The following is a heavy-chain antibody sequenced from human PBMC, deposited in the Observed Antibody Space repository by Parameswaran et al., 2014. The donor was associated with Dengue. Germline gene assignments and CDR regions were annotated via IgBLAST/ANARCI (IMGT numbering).Heavy chain of an antibody. Sequence: WVRQAPGQGLEWMGWINPNNAGTHYAQKFQGRVTMTGDTSTTTTYMELSSLRSDDTAMYFCARPVERAALVFSSQYYFDYWGQGTLVTVSS. V-gene: IGHV1-2*02. CDR3: ARPVERAALVFSSQYYFDY. J-gene: IGHJ4*02. CDR2: INPNNAGT. D-gene: IGHD5-24*01.